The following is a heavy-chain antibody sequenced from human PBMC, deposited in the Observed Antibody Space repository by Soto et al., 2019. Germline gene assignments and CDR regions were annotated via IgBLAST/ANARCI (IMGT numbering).Heavy chain of an antibody. V-gene: IGHV1-18*01. Sequence: QVQLVQSGGEVEKPGASVKVSCKASGYTFTNYGINWVRQAPGLGLEWMGWINVYNGNTNYAQKFQARVTMTTDTSTNSVYMELRSLRSDDTAVYSCARGPAPPDFAYWGQGTLVSVSS. CDR1: GYTFTNYG. CDR2: INVYNGNT. J-gene: IGHJ4*02. CDR3: ARGPAPPDFAY.